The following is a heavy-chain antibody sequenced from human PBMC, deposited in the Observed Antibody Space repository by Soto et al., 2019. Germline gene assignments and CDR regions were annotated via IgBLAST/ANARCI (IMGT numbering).Heavy chain of an antibody. V-gene: IGHV4-59*08. D-gene: IGHD5-12*01. J-gene: IGHJ2*01. CDR2: IYYSGST. CDR3: ARLDQHLVATISLPHFDL. Sequence: QVQLQESGPGLVKPSETLSLTCTVSGGSISSYYWSWIRQPPGKGLEWIGYIYYSGSTNYNPSLKSRLPISVDPPKPHFSLKLNSVPAADTAVYYCARLDQHLVATISLPHFDLWGRGTLVTVSS. CDR1: GGSISSYY.